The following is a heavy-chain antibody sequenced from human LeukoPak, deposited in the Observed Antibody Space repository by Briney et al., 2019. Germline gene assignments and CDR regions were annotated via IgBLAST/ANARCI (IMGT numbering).Heavy chain of an antibody. J-gene: IGHJ4*01. CDR2: ISGRCSTI. CDR1: GFTFSSYE. CDR3: ASLDRGYYYSFDY. Sequence: GGSLRLSCAASGFTFSSYEINWVRQAPGKGLEWVSYISGRCSTIYKADSVKGRFTISRYNAKNSLYLQMNSLRAEGTAVYYCASLDRGYYYSFDYWGQGILVTVSS. D-gene: IGHD2/OR15-2a*01. V-gene: IGHV3-48*03.